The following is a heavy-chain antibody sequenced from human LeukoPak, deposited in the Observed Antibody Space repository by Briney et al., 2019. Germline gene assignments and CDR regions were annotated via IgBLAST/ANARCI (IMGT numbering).Heavy chain of an antibody. Sequence: SETLSLTCTVSGGSISSYYWSWLRQPAGKGLEWNGRIYTSGDTNYNPSLKSRVTMSVDTSKNQFSLKLSSVTAADTAVYYCARGPSGASGDDYWGQGTPCTVSS. CDR2: IYTSGDT. CDR1: GGSISSYY. D-gene: IGHD3-10*01. V-gene: IGHV4-4*07. CDR3: ARGPSGASGDDY. J-gene: IGHJ4*02.